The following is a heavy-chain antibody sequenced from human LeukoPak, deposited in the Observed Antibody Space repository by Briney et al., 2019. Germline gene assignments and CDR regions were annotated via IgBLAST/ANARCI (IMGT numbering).Heavy chain of an antibody. J-gene: IGHJ5*02. Sequence: GGSLRLSCAASGFTFSSYAMRWVRQAPGKGLEWVSAISGSGDSKNYADSVKGRFTISRDNSKNTLYLQMNSLRAEDTAVYYCAKARLRYFDWLLCSWGQGTLVTVSS. D-gene: IGHD3-9*01. V-gene: IGHV3-23*01. CDR2: ISGSGDSK. CDR3: AKARLRYFDWLLCS. CDR1: GFTFSSYA.